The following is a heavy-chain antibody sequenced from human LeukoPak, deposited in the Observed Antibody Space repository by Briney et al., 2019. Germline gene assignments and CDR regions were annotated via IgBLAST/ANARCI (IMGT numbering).Heavy chain of an antibody. Sequence: GESLRLSCAASGFTFNNAWMSWVRQAPGKGLEWVGRIKSKTDGGTTDYAAPVKGRFTISRDDSKNTLYLQMNSLKTEDTAVYYCTTDDVSPDAFDIWGQGTMVTVSS. D-gene: IGHD5/OR15-5a*01. J-gene: IGHJ3*02. V-gene: IGHV3-15*01. CDR2: IKSKTDGGTT. CDR1: GFTFNNAW. CDR3: TTDDVSPDAFDI.